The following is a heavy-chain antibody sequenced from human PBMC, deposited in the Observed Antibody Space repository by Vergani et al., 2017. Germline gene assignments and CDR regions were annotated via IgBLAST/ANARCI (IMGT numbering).Heavy chain of an antibody. D-gene: IGHD3-10*01. J-gene: IGHJ4*02. CDR1: GGSISSSNW. Sequence: QVQLQESGPGLVKPSGTLSLTCAVSGGSISSSNWWSWVRQPPGKGLEWIGEIYHSGSTNYNPSLKSRVTISVDKSKHQFSLKLSSVTAADTAVYYCARVLIGTGGSGSYLYYFDYWGQGTLVTVSS. V-gene: IGHV4-4*02. CDR3: ARVLIGTGGSGSYLYYFDY. CDR2: IYHSGST.